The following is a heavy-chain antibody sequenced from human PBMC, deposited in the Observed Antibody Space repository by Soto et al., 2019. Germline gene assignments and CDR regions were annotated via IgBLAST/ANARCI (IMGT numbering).Heavy chain of an antibody. CDR3: ARGATAAGDYGMDV. CDR2: ISAYNGNT. CDR1: GYTFTSYG. V-gene: IGHV1-18*01. J-gene: IGHJ6*02. D-gene: IGHD6-13*01. Sequence: ASVKVSCKASGYTFTSYGISWVRQAPGQGLEWMGWISAYNGNTNYAQKLQGRVTMTTDTSTSTAYMELRSLISDDTAVYYCARGATAAGDYGMDVWGQGTTVTVSS.